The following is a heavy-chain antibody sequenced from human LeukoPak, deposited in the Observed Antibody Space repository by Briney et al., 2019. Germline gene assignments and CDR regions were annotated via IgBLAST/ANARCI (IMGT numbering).Heavy chain of an antibody. V-gene: IGHV4-30-4*01. CDR2: IYYSGST. D-gene: IGHD3-22*01. CDR3: ARWEEYYYDSSGSRVRNAFDI. CDR1: GGSISSGDYS. Sequence: SETLSLTCTVSGGSISSGDYSWSWIRQPPGKGLEWIGYIYYSGSTYYNPSLKSRVTISVDTSKNQFSLKLSSVTAADTAVYYCARWEEYYYDSSGSRVRNAFDIWGQGTMVTVSS. J-gene: IGHJ3*02.